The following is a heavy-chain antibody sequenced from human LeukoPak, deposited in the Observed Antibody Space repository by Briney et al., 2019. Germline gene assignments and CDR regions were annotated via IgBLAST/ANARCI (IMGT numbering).Heavy chain of an antibody. CDR3: ARGDLYYYDSSGYYLH. J-gene: IGHJ4*02. CDR2: IYYSGST. V-gene: IGHV4-30-4*08. D-gene: IGHD3-22*01. CDR1: GGSISSGDYY. Sequence: SETLSLTCTVSGGSISSGDYYWSWIRQPPGKALEWIGYIYYSGSTYYNPSLKSRVTISVDTSKNQFSLKLSSVTAADTAVYYCARGDLYYYDSSGYYLHWGQGTLVTVSS.